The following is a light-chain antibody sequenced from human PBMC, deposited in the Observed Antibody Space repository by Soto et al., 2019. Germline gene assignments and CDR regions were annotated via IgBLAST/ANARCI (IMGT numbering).Light chain of an antibody. J-gene: IGKJ3*01. CDR3: QQRSNWPPLFT. V-gene: IGKV3-11*01. Sequence: EIVLTQSTATLSLSRGERATLSCRASQSVSSYLAWYQQKPVQAPRLLIYDASNRDTGIPARFSGSGSGTDFTLTISSLEPEDFAVYYCQQRSNWPPLFTFGPGTKVDIK. CDR1: QSVSSY. CDR2: DAS.